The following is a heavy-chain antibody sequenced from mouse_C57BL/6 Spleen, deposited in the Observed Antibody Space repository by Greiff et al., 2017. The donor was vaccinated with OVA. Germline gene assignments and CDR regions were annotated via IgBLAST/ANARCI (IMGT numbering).Heavy chain of an antibody. CDR1: GYTFTDYY. J-gene: IGHJ2*01. D-gene: IGHD1-1*01. CDR2: INPYNGGT. V-gene: IGHV1-19*01. Sequence: VQLQQSGPVLVKPGASVKMSCKASGYTFTDYYMNWVKQSHGKSLEWIGVINPYNGGTSYNQKFKGKATLTVDKSSSTAYMELNSLTSEDSAVYYCARSGLITTVVANFDYRGQGTTLTVSS. CDR3: ARSGLITTVVANFDY.